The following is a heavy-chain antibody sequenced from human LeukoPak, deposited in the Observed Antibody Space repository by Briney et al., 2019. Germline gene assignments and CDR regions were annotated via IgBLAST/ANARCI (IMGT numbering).Heavy chain of an antibody. CDR2: ISWNSGSI. CDR3: AKAMDDILTYPDY. Sequence: GGSLRLSCAASGFTFDDYAMHWVRQAPGKGLEGVSGISWNSGSIGYADSVKGRFTISRDNAKNSLYLQMNSLRAEDMALYYCAKAMDDILTYPDYWGQGTLVTVSS. D-gene: IGHD3-9*01. J-gene: IGHJ4*02. CDR1: GFTFDDYA. V-gene: IGHV3-9*03.